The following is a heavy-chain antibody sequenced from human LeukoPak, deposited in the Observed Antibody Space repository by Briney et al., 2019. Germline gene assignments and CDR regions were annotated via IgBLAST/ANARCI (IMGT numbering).Heavy chain of an antibody. CDR1: RLTFSSYA. CDR3: AKDTSIGRYCTNGVCSPFDY. D-gene: IGHD2-8*01. J-gene: IGHJ4*02. V-gene: IGHV3-23*01. CDR2: ISDSGATT. Sequence: GGSLTLSCARSRLTFSSYAMSWVRHAPGKGLEWVSAISDSGATTYDADSVKGRFTISRDNSRSTLYLQMNSLRAEDTALYYCAKDTSIGRYCTNGVCSPFDYWGQGTLVTVSS.